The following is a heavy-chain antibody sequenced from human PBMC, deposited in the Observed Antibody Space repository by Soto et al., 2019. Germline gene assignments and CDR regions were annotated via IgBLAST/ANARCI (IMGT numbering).Heavy chain of an antibody. CDR3: AKFGIADVFDI. D-gene: IGHD6-13*01. Sequence: QVQLVESGGGVVQPGRSLRLSCAASGFTFSIYGMNWVRQAPGKGLEWVAVISYDGSNKYYGDSVKGRFTISRDNSKNSLHLQMNSLRAEDTAVYYCAKFGIADVFDIWGQGKMVTVSS. V-gene: IGHV3-30*18. CDR2: ISYDGSNK. CDR1: GFTFSIYG. J-gene: IGHJ3*02.